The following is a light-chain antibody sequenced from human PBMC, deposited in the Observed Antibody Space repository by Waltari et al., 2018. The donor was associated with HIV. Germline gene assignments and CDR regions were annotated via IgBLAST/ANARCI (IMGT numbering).Light chain of an antibody. CDR1: HDISNS. J-gene: IGKJ2*01. Sequence: DIQMTQSPSSLSASVGDRVTITCQASHDISNSLSWYQHKPGKAPKLLIYGASNLETGVPSRFSGSGSGTDFTFTINSLQPEDIATYYCQQCDKPMYTFGQGTNLEIK. CDR2: GAS. CDR3: QQCDKPMYT. V-gene: IGKV1-33*01.